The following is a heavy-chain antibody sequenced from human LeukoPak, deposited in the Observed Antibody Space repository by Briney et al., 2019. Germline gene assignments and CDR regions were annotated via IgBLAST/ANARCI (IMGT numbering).Heavy chain of an antibody. CDR3: ARETQRTEITMRDY. CDR1: GYTFTSYA. J-gene: IGHJ4*02. CDR2: INTNTGNP. D-gene: IGHD3-22*01. Sequence: ASVRVSCKASGYTFTSYAMNWVRQAPGQGLEWMGWINTNTGNPTYAQGFTGRFVFSLDTSVSTAYLQISSLKAEDTAVYYCARETQRTEITMRDYWGQGTLVTVSS. V-gene: IGHV7-4-1*02.